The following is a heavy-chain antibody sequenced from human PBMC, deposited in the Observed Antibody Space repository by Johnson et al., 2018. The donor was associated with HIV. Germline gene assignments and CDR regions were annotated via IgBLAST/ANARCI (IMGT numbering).Heavy chain of an antibody. D-gene: IGHD1-1*01. Sequence: VQLVESGGGFVQPGGSLILSCAASGFTFSSYWMHWVRQAPGTGLVWVSRVSSDGSSTYSADSVKGRFTISRDNAKNTLCVQMNSLRAEDTAVYYCARSGPNWAFDFWGQGTMVTVSS. J-gene: IGHJ3*01. CDR2: VSSDGSST. CDR3: ARSGPNWAFDF. CDR1: GFTFSSYW. V-gene: IGHV3-74*01.